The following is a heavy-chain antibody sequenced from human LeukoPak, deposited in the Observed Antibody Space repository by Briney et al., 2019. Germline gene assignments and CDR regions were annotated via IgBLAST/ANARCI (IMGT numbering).Heavy chain of an antibody. CDR1: GFTFSSYW. J-gene: IGHJ4*02. D-gene: IGHD3/OR15-3a*01. Sequence: AGSLTLSCAASGFTFSSYWMSWVRQAPGKGLEWVANIKQDGSEKYYVDSVKGRFTISRDNAKNSLYLQMSSLRAEDTAVYYCARDFWTVANRYYFEYWGRGTLSTVSS. CDR3: ARDFWTVANRYYFEY. CDR2: IKQDGSEK. V-gene: IGHV3-7*05.